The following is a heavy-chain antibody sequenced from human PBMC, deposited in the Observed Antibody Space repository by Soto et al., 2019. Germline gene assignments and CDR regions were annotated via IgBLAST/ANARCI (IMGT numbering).Heavy chain of an antibody. V-gene: IGHV2-5*02. CDR3: AHRPPRRCSGGSCHSDFDY. D-gene: IGHD2-15*01. Sequence: SGPTLVNPTQTLTLTCTFSGFSLSTSGVGVGWIRQPPGKALEWLALIYWDDDKRYSPSLKSRLTITKDTSKNQVVLTMTNMDLVDTATYYCAHRPPRRCSGGSCHSDFDYWGQGTLVTVSS. CDR1: GFSLSTSGVG. CDR2: IYWDDDK. J-gene: IGHJ4*02.